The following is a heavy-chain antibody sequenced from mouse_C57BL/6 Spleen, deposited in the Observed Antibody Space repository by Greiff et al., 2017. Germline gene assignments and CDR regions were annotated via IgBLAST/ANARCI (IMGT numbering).Heavy chain of an antibody. J-gene: IGHJ2*01. Sequence: VQLQQPGAELVRPGSSVKLSCKASGYTFTSYWMDWVKQRPGQGLEWIGNIYPSDSETHYNQKFKDKATLTVDKSSSTAYMQLSSLTSGDSAVYYCARRVYSGSSYEKYYFDYWGQGTTLTVSS. CDR1: GYTFTSYW. CDR3: ARRVYSGSSYEKYYFDY. CDR2: IYPSDSET. D-gene: IGHD1-1*01. V-gene: IGHV1-61*01.